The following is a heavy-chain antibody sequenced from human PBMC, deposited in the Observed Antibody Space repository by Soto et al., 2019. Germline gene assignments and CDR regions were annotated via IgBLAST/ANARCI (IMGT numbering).Heavy chain of an antibody. CDR2: INHSGST. J-gene: IGHJ4*02. CDR1: GGSFSGYY. V-gene: IGHV4-34*01. D-gene: IGHD3-10*01. Sequence: SETLSLTCAVYGGSFSGYYWSWIRQPPGKGLEWIGEINHSGSTNYNPSLKSRVTISVDTSKNQFSLKLSSVTAADTAVYYCARGVGLLWFGSRTSFDYWGQGTLVTVSS. CDR3: ARGVGLLWFGSRTSFDY.